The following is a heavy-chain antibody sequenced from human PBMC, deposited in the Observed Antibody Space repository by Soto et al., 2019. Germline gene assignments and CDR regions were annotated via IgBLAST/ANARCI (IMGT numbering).Heavy chain of an antibody. V-gene: IGHV1-2*02. Sequence: EASVKVSCKASGYTFTGHYIHWVRQAPEQGPEWVGEIGPESGATRYAQRFQGRVTMTMDMSITTVYMEVNNLTPDDTAVYYCGRGRSGQIVVFYWGQGTQVTVSS. D-gene: IGHD1-26*01. CDR1: GYTFTGHY. J-gene: IGHJ4*02. CDR2: IGPESGAT. CDR3: GRGRSGQIVVFY.